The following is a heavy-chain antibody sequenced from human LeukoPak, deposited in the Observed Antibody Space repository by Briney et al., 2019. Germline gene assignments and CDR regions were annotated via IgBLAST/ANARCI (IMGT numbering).Heavy chain of an antibody. D-gene: IGHD3-9*01. Sequence: ASVKVSCKAFGYTFTNYGISWVRQAPGQGLEWMGWISAYNGNTNYAQKLQGRVTMTTDTSTSTAYMELRSLRSDDTAVYYCARVNYDILTGYYDYYYYYYMDVWGKGTTVTISS. V-gene: IGHV1-18*01. J-gene: IGHJ6*03. CDR1: GYTFTNYG. CDR3: ARVNYDILTGYYDYYYYYYMDV. CDR2: ISAYNGNT.